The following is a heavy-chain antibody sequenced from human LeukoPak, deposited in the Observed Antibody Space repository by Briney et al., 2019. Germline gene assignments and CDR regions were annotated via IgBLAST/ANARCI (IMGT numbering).Heavy chain of an antibody. CDR3: ARPAYYGSGSYYTDS. Sequence: GESLKISCKGSGYSFTTYWIGWVRQMPGKGLAGVGIIYPCDSDTRYSPSFEGQVTISADKCISTAFLQWISLKASDTAMYYCARPAYYGSGSYYTDSWGQGTLVTVSS. V-gene: IGHV5-51*01. J-gene: IGHJ4*02. CDR2: IYPCDSDT. CDR1: GYSFTTYW. D-gene: IGHD3-10*01.